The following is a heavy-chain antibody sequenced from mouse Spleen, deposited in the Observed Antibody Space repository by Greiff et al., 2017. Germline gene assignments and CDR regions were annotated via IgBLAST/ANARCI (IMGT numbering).Heavy chain of an antibody. Sequence: EVQVVESGGDLVKPGGSLKLSCAASGFTFSSYGMSWVRQTPDKRLEWVATISSGGSYTYYPDSVKGRFTISRDNAKNTLYLQMSSLKSEDTAMYYCARHSTTVVDWYFDVWGTGTTVTVSS. CDR2: ISSGGSYT. D-gene: IGHD1-1*01. CDR1: GFTFSSYG. J-gene: IGHJ1*03. CDR3: ARHSTTVVDWYFDV. V-gene: IGHV5-6*01.